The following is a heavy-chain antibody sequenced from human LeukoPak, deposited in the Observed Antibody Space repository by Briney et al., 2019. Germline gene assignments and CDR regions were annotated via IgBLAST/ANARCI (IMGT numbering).Heavy chain of an antibody. CDR1: GFSFSTYT. CDR2: IASNGGSK. V-gene: IGHV3-64*01. CDR3: AREYCTTNNCYNWGLGY. Sequence: PGGSLRLSCAASGFSFSTYTMRWVRQAPGKGLEYVSGIASNGGSKHYANSVKGRFTISRDNSKNTVYLQMSSLRPEDMAVYYCAREYCTTNNCYNWGLGYWGQGTLVTVSS. D-gene: IGHD2-2*02. J-gene: IGHJ4*02.